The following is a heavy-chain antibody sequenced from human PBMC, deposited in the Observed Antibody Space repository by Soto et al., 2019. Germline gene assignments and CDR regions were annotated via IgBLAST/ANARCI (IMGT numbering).Heavy chain of an antibody. CDR2: ISWNSGTI. CDR1: GFTFDDYA. J-gene: IGHJ4*02. D-gene: IGHD3-16*01. CDR3: AKDRTGSAYYFDY. Sequence: EVQLVESGGGLVQPRRSLRLSCAASGFTFDDYAMHWVRQAPGKGLEWVSGISWNSGTIGYADSVKGRFTISRDNAKTSLYLQMNSLRAEDTALYYCAKDRTGSAYYFDYRGQGTLVTVSS. V-gene: IGHV3-9*01.